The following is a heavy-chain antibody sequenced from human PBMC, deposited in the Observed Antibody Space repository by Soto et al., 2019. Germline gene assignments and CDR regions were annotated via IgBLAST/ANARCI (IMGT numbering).Heavy chain of an antibody. CDR2: ISGSGGST. Sequence: PGGSLRLSCSASGFTFRSYAMSWVRQAPGKGLEWVSAISGSGGSTYYADSVKGRFTISRDNSKNTLYLQMNSLRAEDTAVYYCAKLAVAGYYYYYGMDVWGQGTLVTVSS. CDR3: AKLAVAGYYYYYGMDV. V-gene: IGHV3-23*01. D-gene: IGHD6-19*01. CDR1: GFTFRSYA. J-gene: IGHJ6*02.